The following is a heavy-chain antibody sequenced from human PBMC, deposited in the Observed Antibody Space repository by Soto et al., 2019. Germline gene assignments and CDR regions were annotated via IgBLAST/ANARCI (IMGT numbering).Heavy chain of an antibody. J-gene: IGHJ6*02. V-gene: IGHV4-39*07. Sequence: PSETLSLTCTVSDGSISSSSHYWGWIRQPPGKGLEWIGSIYYSGSTNYNPSLKSRVTISVDTSKNQFSLKLSSVTAADTAVYYCARGIAVAGTGGNYYYGMDVWGQGTTVTVSS. D-gene: IGHD6-19*01. CDR2: IYYSGST. CDR1: DGSISSSSHY. CDR3: ARGIAVAGTGGNYYYGMDV.